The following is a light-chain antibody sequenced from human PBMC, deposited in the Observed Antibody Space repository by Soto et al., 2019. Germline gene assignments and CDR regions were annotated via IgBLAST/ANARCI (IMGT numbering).Light chain of an antibody. Sequence: QSALTQPASVSGSPGQSITISCTGTSSDVGGYNYVSWYQQHPGKAPKLMIYDVSNRPSGVSNRFSGSKSGNTASLTISGLQAEDGADYYCSSYTSSTLYVLGTGTKLTVL. CDR1: SSDVGGYNY. V-gene: IGLV2-14*01. CDR2: DVS. J-gene: IGLJ1*01. CDR3: SSYTSSTLYV.